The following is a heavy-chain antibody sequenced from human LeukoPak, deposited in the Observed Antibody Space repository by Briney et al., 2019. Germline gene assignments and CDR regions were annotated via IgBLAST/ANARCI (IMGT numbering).Heavy chain of an antibody. CDR2: IYPGDSDT. V-gene: IGHV5-51*01. CDR3: ARVRDGRAFGAIDY. D-gene: IGHD3-10*01. CDR1: GYNLANYW. Sequence: GESLKISCKVSGYNLANYWIGWVRQMPGKELEWMGVIYPGDSDTRYSPSFQGQVTISADKSISTAFLQWSSLKASDTAMYYCARVRDGRAFGAIDYWGQGTLVTVSS. J-gene: IGHJ4*02.